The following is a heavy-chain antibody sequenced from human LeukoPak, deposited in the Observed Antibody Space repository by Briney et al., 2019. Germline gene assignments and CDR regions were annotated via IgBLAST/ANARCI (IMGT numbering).Heavy chain of an antibody. D-gene: IGHD4-17*01. CDR2: IRYDGSNK. CDR3: AKDPGKTVTHSSIYFDY. V-gene: IGHV3-30*02. Sequence: GGSLRLSCAASGFTFSSYGMHWVRQAPGKGLEWVAFIRYDGSNKYYADSVKGRFTISRDNSKNTLYLQMNSLRAEDTAVYYCAKDPGKTVTHSSIYFDYWGRGTLVTVSS. CDR1: GFTFSSYG. J-gene: IGHJ4*02.